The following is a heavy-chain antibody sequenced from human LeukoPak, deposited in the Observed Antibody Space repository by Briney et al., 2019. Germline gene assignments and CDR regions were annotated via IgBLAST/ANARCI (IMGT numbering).Heavy chain of an antibody. CDR3: ARWYYGDYESWFDP. D-gene: IGHD4-17*01. CDR2: ISAYNGNT. Sequence: ASVKVSCKASGYTFTSYGISWVRQAPGQGLEWMGWISAYNGNTNYAQKLQGRVTMTTDTSTSTAYMELRSLGSDDTAVYYCARWYYGDYESWFDPWGQGTLVTVSS. CDR1: GYTFTSYG. V-gene: IGHV1-18*01. J-gene: IGHJ5*02.